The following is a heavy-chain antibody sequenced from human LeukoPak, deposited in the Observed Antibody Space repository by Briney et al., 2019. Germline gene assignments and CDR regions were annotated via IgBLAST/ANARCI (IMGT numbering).Heavy chain of an antibody. J-gene: IGHJ4*02. CDR1: GYSFTSYW. CDR3: ARRDGNSFVDY. V-gene: IGHV5-51*01. Sequence: GXXXXISCKGSGYSFTSYWIGWVRQMPAKGLEWMGIIYPGDSDTRYSPSFQGQVTISADKSISTAYLQWSSLEASDTAMYYCARRDGNSFVDYWGQGTLVTVSS. D-gene: IGHD2/OR15-2a*01. CDR2: IYPGDSDT.